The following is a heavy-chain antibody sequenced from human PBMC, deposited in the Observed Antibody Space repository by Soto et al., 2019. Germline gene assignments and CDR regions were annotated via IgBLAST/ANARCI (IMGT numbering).Heavy chain of an antibody. D-gene: IGHD1-26*01. V-gene: IGHV5-10-1*01. Sequence: PGESLKISCKGSGYSFTSYWISWVRQMPGKGLEWMGRIDPSDSYTNYSPSFQGHVTISAGKSISTAYLQWSSLKASDTAMYYCAREDFSGSYYHYYYYYGMDVWGQGTTVTVSS. CDR1: GYSFTSYW. CDR2: IDPSDSYT. CDR3: AREDFSGSYYHYYYYYGMDV. J-gene: IGHJ6*02.